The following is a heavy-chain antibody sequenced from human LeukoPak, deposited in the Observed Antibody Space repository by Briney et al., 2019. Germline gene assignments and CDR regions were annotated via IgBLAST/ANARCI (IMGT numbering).Heavy chain of an antibody. Sequence: SETLSLTCTVSGGSISSGGYYWSWIRQHPGTGLEWIGYIYYSGSTYYNPSLKSRVTISVDTSKNQFSLKLSSVTAADTAVYYCARGGSGMLGYYDFWSGQAGSQNWFDPWGQGTLVTVSS. V-gene: IGHV4-31*03. CDR2: IYYSGST. CDR3: ARGGSGMLGYYDFWSGQAGSQNWFDP. J-gene: IGHJ5*02. D-gene: IGHD3-3*01. CDR1: GGSISSGGYY.